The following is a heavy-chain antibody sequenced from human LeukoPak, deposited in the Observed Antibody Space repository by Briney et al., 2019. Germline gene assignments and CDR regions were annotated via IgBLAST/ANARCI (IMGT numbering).Heavy chain of an antibody. CDR2: ISNHGANQ. CDR1: GFTFSTYA. V-gene: IGHV3-30-3*01. Sequence: PGGSLRLSCTASGFTFSTYAMHWVRQAPGKGLEWVTVISNHGANQYYADSVKGRFTISRDNSKNTLYLQMNSLRAEDTAVYYCARDGNDYGDYVPGTLYFDSWGQGTLVTVSS. J-gene: IGHJ4*02. D-gene: IGHD4-17*01. CDR3: ARDGNDYGDYVPGTLYFDS.